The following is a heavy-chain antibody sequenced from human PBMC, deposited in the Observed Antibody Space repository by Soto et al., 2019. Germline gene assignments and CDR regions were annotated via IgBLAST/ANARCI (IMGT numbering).Heavy chain of an antibody. CDR2: IVPSLGVA. Sequence: QVQLVQSGAEVKKPGSSVKVSCKTSGDTFNSNAISWVRQAPGQGLEWMGRIVPSLGVADYAQKFQGRVTLTADKSTSTVYIELSSLRSEDTALYYCERVTDSPQALVNWGQVTLVTVSS. D-gene: IGHD2-8*02. CDR3: ERVTDSPQALVN. J-gene: IGHJ4*02. CDR1: GDTFNSNA. V-gene: IGHV1-69*04.